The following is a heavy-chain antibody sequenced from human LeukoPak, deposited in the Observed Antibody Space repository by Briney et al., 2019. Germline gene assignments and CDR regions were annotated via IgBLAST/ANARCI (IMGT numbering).Heavy chain of an antibody. J-gene: IGHJ6*02. CDR3: ARDLKHPYPLLEWLLVYYYYGMDV. D-gene: IGHD3-3*01. Sequence: KPGTSVKVSCKASGFTFTSSAVQWVRQARGQRLEWIGWIVVGSGNTNYAQKFQERVTITRDMSTSTAYMELSSLRSEDTAVYYCARDLKHPYPLLEWLLVYYYYGMDVWGQGTTVTVSS. CDR2: IVVGSGNT. CDR1: GFTFTSSA. V-gene: IGHV1-58*01.